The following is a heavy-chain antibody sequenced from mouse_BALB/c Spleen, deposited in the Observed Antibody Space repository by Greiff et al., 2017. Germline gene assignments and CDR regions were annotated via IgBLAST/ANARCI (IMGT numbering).Heavy chain of an antibody. CDR3: TRDSSGYFDY. J-gene: IGHJ2*01. V-gene: IGHV6-6*02. CDR2: IRLKSNNYAT. CDR1: GFTFSNYW. D-gene: IGHD3-2*01. Sequence: EVHLVESGGGLVQPGGSMKLSCVASGFTFSNYWMNWVRQSPEKGLEWVAEIRLKSNNYATHYAESVKGRFTISRDDSKSSVYLQMNNLRAEDTGIYYCTRDSSGYFDYWGQGTTLTVSS.